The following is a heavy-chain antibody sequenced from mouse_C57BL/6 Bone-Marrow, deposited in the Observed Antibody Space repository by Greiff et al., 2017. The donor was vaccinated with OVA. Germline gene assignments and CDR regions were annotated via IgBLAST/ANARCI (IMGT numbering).Heavy chain of an antibody. D-gene: IGHD2-5*01. CDR2: ISYSGST. Sequence: EVHLVESGPGLAKPSQTLSLTCSVTGYSITSDYWNWIRKFPGNKLEYMGYISYSGSTYYNPSLKSRISITRDTSKNQYYLQLNSVTTEDTATYYCARSNYSNYGDWYFDVWGTGTTVTVSS. CDR3: ARSNYSNYGDWYFDV. V-gene: IGHV3-8*01. J-gene: IGHJ1*03. CDR1: GYSITSDY.